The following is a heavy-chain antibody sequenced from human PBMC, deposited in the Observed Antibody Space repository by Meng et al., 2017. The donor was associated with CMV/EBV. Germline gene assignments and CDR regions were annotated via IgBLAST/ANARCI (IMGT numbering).Heavy chain of an antibody. Sequence: SVKVSCKASGGTFSSYAISWVRQAPGQGLEWMGGIIPIFGTANYAQKFQGRVTITTDESTSTAYMELSSLRSEDTAVYYCARTPQIAAAGGQCAFDIWGQGTMVTVSS. V-gene: IGHV1-69*05. D-gene: IGHD6-13*01. CDR3: ARTPQIAAAGGQCAFDI. CDR1: GGTFSSYA. CDR2: IIPIFGTA. J-gene: IGHJ3*02.